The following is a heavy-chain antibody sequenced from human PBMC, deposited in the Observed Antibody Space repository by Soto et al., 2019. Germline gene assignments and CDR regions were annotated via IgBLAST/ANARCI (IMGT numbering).Heavy chain of an antibody. CDR2: IVVGSGNT. CDR1: GFTFTSSV. V-gene: IGHV1-58*01. Sequence: ASVKVSCKASGFTFTSSVVQWLRQARGQRLEWIGWIVVGSGNTNYAQKFQERVTITRDMSTSTAYMELSSLRSEDTAVYYCAADLRWLQYDYWGQGTLVTVSS. D-gene: IGHD5-12*01. J-gene: IGHJ4*02. CDR3: AADLRWLQYDY.